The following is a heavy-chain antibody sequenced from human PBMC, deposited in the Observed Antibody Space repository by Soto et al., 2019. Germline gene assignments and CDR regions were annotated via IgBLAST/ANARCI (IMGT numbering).Heavy chain of an antibody. CDR1: GGSISSYS. CDR3: AKDDSGAADI. D-gene: IGHD3-16*01. V-gene: IGHV4-4*07. J-gene: IGHJ3*02. Sequence: QVQLQESGPGLVEPSETLSLTCTVSGGSISSYSWNWIRQPAGKGLEWIGRVDTTGGTNYIPSLKCRVTMSVDTSKNQFSLNLRFVTDSDTAGYFCAKDDSGAADIWGQGTMVTVS. CDR2: VDTTGGT.